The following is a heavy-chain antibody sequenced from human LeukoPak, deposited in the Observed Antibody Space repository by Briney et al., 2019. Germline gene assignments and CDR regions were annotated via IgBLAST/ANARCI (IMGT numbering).Heavy chain of an antibody. CDR1: GFTFSSYA. Sequence: GGSLRLSCAASGFTFSSYAMHWVRQAPGKGLEWVAVISYDGSNKYYADSVKGRFTISRDNSKNTLYLQMNSLRAEDTAVYYCAGAAYDNSGYLTLWGQGTLVTVSS. D-gene: IGHD3-22*01. J-gene: IGHJ4*02. V-gene: IGHV3-30*04. CDR2: ISYDGSNK. CDR3: AGAAYDNSGYLTL.